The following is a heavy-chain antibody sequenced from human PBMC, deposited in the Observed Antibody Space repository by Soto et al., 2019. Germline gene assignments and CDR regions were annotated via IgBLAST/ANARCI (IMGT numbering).Heavy chain of an antibody. Sequence: GFLRLSCTASGFLFSDYNMNWVRQAPGKGLEWVSSISGSSTYTFDADSVKGRFTISRDNAKNSLYLQMSSLRVEDTAVYYCARSLREPPFSIHWFDHWGQGFLVTVSS. V-gene: IGHV3-21*01. J-gene: IGHJ5*02. CDR1: GFLFSDYN. D-gene: IGHD1-1*01. CDR2: ISGSSTYT. CDR3: ARSLREPPFSIHWFDH.